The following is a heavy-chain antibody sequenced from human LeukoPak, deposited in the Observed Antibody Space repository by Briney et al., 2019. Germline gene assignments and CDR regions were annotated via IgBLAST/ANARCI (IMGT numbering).Heavy chain of an antibody. CDR1: GFTFSTYR. V-gene: IGHV3-21*01. D-gene: IGHD3-22*01. CDR3: ATTYYYDSSGHLFDY. Sequence: GGSLRLSCAASGFTFSTYRMNWVRRAPGKGLEWVSSISTSSSDISYADSLKGRFAISRDNPNNSPYLQMNSLRAEDTAVYYCATTYYYDSSGHLFDYWGQGTLVTVSS. J-gene: IGHJ4*02. CDR2: ISTSSSDI.